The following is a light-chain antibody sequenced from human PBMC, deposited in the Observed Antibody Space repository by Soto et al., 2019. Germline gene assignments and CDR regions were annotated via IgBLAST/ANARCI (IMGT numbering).Light chain of an antibody. CDR1: QSISSW. CDR3: QQYNSYPGNT. J-gene: IGKJ2*01. CDR2: DAS. Sequence: DIQMTQSPSTLSASVGDRVTITCRASQSISSWLAWYQQKPGKAPKLLIYDASSLESGVPSRFSCSGSETESAVTISSLQPDHVATYYCQQYNSYPGNTFGQGTKLEIK. V-gene: IGKV1-5*01.